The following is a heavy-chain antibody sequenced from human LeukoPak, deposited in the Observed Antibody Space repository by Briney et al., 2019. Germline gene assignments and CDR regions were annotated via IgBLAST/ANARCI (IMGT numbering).Heavy chain of an antibody. CDR2: ISYDGSNK. D-gene: IGHD6-6*01. CDR3: ATAEQLV. J-gene: IGHJ4*02. V-gene: IGHV3-30*04. Sequence: PGRSLRLSCAASGFTFSSYAMHWVRQAPGKGLEWVAVISYDGSNKYYADSVKGRFTISRDNSKNTLYLQMNSLRSEDTAVYYCATAEQLVWGQGTLVTVSS. CDR1: GFTFSSYA.